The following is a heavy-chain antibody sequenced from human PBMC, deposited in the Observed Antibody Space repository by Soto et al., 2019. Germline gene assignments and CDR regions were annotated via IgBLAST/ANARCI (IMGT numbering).Heavy chain of an antibody. V-gene: IGHV1-69*01. CDR3: ARGYQYGGNSYYFDY. CDR2: IIPIFGTA. Sequence: QVQLVQSGAEVKKPGSSVKVSCKASRGTFSSCAISWVRQAPGQGLEWMGGIIPIFGTANYAQKFQGRVTITADESTSTAYMELISLRSEDTAVYYCARGYQYGGNSYYFDYWGPGTLVTVSS. D-gene: IGHD2-21*02. CDR1: RGTFSSCA. J-gene: IGHJ4*02.